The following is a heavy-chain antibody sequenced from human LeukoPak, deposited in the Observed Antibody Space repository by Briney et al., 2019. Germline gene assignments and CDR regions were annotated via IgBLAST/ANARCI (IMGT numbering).Heavy chain of an antibody. CDR3: ARGGPYYYDSSGPYWFDP. CDR1: GFTFSSYW. V-gene: IGHV3-74*01. J-gene: IGHJ5*02. D-gene: IGHD3-22*01. Sequence: GGSLRLSCAASGFTFSSYWMHWVRQAPGKGLVWVSRINSGGSSTSYADSVKGRFTISRDNAKNTLYLQMNSLRAEDTAVYYCARGGPYYYDSSGPYWFDPWGQGTLVTVSS. CDR2: INSGGSST.